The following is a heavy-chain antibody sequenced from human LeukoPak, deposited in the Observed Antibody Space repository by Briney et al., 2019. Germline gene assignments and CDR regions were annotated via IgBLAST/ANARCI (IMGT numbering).Heavy chain of an antibody. V-gene: IGHV3-66*01. Sequence: GGSLRLSCAASGFTVSSNYMSWVRQALGKGLEWVSVIYSGGSTYYADSVKGRFTISRDNSKNTLYLQVNSLRAEDTAVYYCAREVGGSGRMDVWGQGTTVTVSS. CDR2: IYSGGST. J-gene: IGHJ6*02. CDR3: AREVGGSGRMDV. CDR1: GFTVSSNY. D-gene: IGHD2-15*01.